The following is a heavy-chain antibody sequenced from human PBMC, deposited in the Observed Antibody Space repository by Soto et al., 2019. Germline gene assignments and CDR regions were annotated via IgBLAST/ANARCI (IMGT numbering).Heavy chain of an antibody. CDR3: ARHSIAARHRYYYYYGMDV. V-gene: IGHV5-10-1*01. D-gene: IGHD6-6*01. J-gene: IGHJ6*02. CDR2: IDPSDSYT. Sequence: GESLKISCKGSGYSFTSYWISWVRQMPGKGLEWMGRIDPSDSYTNYSPSFQGHVTISADESISTAYLQWSSLKASDTAMYYCARHSIAARHRYYYYYGMDVWGQGTTVTVPS. CDR1: GYSFTSYW.